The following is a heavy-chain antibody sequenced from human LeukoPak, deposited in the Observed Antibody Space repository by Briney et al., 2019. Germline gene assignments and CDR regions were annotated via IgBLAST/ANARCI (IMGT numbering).Heavy chain of an antibody. D-gene: IGHD2-2*02. J-gene: IGHJ4*02. CDR1: GGTFSSYA. V-gene: IGHV1-69*01. CDR3: ARAGRQLLYTGIDY. Sequence: SVKVSCKASGGTFSSYAISWVRQAPGQGLEWMGGIIPIFGTANYAQKFQGRVTITADESTSTAYMKLSSLRSEDTAVYYCARAGRQLLYTGIDYWGQGTLVTVSS. CDR2: IIPIFGTA.